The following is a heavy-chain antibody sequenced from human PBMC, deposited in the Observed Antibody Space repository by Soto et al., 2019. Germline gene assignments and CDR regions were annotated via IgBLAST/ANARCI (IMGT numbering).Heavy chain of an antibody. CDR1: GGTFSSLA. Sequence: QVQLVQSGAEVKKPGSSVKVSCKASGGTFSSLAISWVRQAPGQGLEWMGGLVPVFGTANYAQKFQDRVTITADKSTSTSYMELSRLRSEDTAVHDCARSPGVFDYWGQGTLVTVSS. CDR2: LVPVFGTA. V-gene: IGHV1-69*06. J-gene: IGHJ4*02. CDR3: ARSPGVFDY. D-gene: IGHD3-10*01.